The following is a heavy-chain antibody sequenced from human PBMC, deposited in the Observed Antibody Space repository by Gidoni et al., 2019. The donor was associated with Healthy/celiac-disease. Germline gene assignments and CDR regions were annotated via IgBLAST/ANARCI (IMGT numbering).Heavy chain of an antibody. Sequence: RVTISVDTSKNQFSLKLGSVTAADTAVYYCARHRTGEDAFDIWGQGTMVTVSS. CDR3: ARHRTGEDAFDI. V-gene: IGHV4-39*01. J-gene: IGHJ3*02. D-gene: IGHD2-21*01.